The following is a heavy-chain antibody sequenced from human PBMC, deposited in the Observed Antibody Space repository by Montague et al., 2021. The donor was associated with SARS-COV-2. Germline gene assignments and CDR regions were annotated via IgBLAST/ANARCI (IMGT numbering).Heavy chain of an antibody. Sequence: SETLSLTCTVSGGSISSSSYYWGWIRQPPGKGLEWIGSIYYSGSTYYNPSLKSRVTISVDTSKNQFSLKLSSVTAADTAVYYCARQVGTMIVMVITNIRNYFDYWGQGTLVTVSS. CDR1: GGSISSSSYY. J-gene: IGHJ4*02. V-gene: IGHV4-39*01. CDR2: IYYSGST. D-gene: IGHD3-22*01. CDR3: ARQVGTMIVMVITNIRNYFDY.